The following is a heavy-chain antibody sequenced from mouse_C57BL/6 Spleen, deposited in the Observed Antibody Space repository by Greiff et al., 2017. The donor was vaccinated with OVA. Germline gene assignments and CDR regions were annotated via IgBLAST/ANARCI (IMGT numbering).Heavy chain of an antibody. CDR1: GYAFSSYW. Sequence: QVQLQQSGAELVKPGASVKISCKASGYAFSSYWMNWVKQRPGKGLEWIGQIYPGDGDTNYNGKFKGKATLTADKSSSTAYMQLSSLTSEDSAVYFCARSEGYGSSLDDWGQGTTLTVSS. J-gene: IGHJ2*01. D-gene: IGHD1-1*01. CDR2: IYPGDGDT. CDR3: ARSEGYGSSLDD. V-gene: IGHV1-80*01.